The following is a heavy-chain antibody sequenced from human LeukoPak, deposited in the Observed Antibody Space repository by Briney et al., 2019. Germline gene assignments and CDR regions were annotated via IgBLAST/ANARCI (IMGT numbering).Heavy chain of an antibody. D-gene: IGHD2-21*02. CDR1: GYTFTSYY. CDR3: VGTNCGGDCYSRYFDI. Sequence: ASVKVSCKASGYTFTSYYMHWVRQAPGQGLEWMGIINPSGGSTSYAQKFQGRVTMTRDMSTSTVYMELSSLRSEDTAVYYCVGTNCGGDCYSRYFDIWGQGSMVTVSS. V-gene: IGHV1-46*01. J-gene: IGHJ3*02. CDR2: INPSGGST.